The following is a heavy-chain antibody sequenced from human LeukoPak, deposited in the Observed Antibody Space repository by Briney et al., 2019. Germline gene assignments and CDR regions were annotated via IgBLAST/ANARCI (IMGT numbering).Heavy chain of an antibody. V-gene: IGHV3-30-3*02. CDR1: GFTFSSYA. CDR3: AKWGAIGYCSSTSCYKDGYYYYGMDV. CDR2: ISYDGSNK. Sequence: TGGSLRLSCAASGFTFSSYAMHWVRQAPGKGLEWVAVISYDGSNKYYADSVKGRFTISRDNSKNTLYLQMNSLRAEDTAVYYCAKWGAIGYCSSTSCYKDGYYYYGMDVWGQGTTVTVSS. D-gene: IGHD2-2*02. J-gene: IGHJ6*02.